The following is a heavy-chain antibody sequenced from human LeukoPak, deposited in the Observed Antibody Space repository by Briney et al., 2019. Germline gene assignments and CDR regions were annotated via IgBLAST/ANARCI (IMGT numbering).Heavy chain of an antibody. CDR1: GFALGTGAMC. CDR2: IYWDDDK. CDR3: AHSSHGDYRADY. D-gene: IGHD4-17*01. V-gene: IGHV2-5*08. J-gene: IGHJ4*02. Sequence: SGPALVKPTQTLTLTCTFSGFALGTGAMCVSWIRQPPGRALEWLSLIYWDDDKRYSPSLKSRITITKDTSKNQVVLTMTNMDPVDTATYYCAHSSHGDYRADYWGQGTLVTVSS.